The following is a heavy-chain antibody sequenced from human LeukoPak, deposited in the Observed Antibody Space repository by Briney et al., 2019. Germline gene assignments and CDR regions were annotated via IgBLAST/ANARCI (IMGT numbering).Heavy chain of an antibody. CDR2: IYYSGST. V-gene: IGHV4-59*11. D-gene: IGHD2-8*01. Sequence: SETLSLTCTVSGGSISSHYWSWIRQPPGKGLEWIGYIYYSGSTNYNPSLESRVTISVDTSKNQFSLKLSSVTAADTAVYYCARGSGYCTNGVCYTWFDPWGQGTLVTVSS. J-gene: IGHJ5*02. CDR3: ARGSGYCTNGVCYTWFDP. CDR1: GGSISSHY.